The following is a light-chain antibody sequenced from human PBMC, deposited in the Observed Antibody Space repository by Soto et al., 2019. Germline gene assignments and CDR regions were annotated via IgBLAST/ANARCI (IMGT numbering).Light chain of an antibody. Sequence: SYELTQPPSVSVARGQTARIACGGNNIGRKSVHWYQQKPGRAPVVVVYDDSDRPSGIPERFSGANSGDTATLTISRVEAGDEADYYCHVWDRSSCHSLFGNGPKLTVL. CDR3: HVWDRSSCHSL. V-gene: IGLV3-21*02. CDR2: DDS. CDR1: NIGRKS. J-gene: IGLJ1*01.